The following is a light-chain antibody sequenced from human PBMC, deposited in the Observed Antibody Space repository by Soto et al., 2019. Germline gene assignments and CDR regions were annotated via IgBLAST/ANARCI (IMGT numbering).Light chain of an antibody. Sequence: EIVMTQSPATLSVSPGERVTLSCRASQSVFSSLAWYQQKPGQAPRLLIYGAATRATGIPARFSGSGSGTDFTLTISSLQSEDFAVYSCQQYHTWPAFGRGTRVEIK. J-gene: IGKJ4*02. CDR1: QSVFSS. CDR3: QQYHTWPA. CDR2: GAA. V-gene: IGKV3-15*01.